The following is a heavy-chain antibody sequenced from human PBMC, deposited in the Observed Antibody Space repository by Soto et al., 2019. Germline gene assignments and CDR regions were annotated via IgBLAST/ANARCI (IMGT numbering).Heavy chain of an antibody. CDR1: VDSVSSNSAA. D-gene: IGHD1-7*01. J-gene: IGHJ6*02. CDR3: AREGTGTTREYYYYGMDV. Sequence: SQTLSLTCAISVDSVSSNSAAWNWIRQSPSRGLEWLGRTYYRPKWYNDYAVSVKSRITINPDTSKNQFSLQLNSVTPEDTAVYYCAREGTGTTREYYYYGMDVWGQGTTVTVSS. V-gene: IGHV6-1*01. CDR2: TYYRPKWYN.